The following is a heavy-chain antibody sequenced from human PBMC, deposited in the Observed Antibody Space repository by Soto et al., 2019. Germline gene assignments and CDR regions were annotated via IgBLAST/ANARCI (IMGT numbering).Heavy chain of an antibody. CDR2: INPNGGST. D-gene: IGHD1-1*01. CDR3: ARDGVQLWPRYYFDY. V-gene: IGHV1-46*01. J-gene: IGHJ4*02. Sequence: VQLVQSGAEVKKAGASVQVSCKTSGYSFSNYSMHWVRQVPGQGLEWMGKINPNGGSTSLAQKFKDAVTLTRDTSTNTVYMELSSLTSEDTAVYYCARDGVQLWPRYYFDYWGQGTLVTVSS. CDR1: GYSFSNYS.